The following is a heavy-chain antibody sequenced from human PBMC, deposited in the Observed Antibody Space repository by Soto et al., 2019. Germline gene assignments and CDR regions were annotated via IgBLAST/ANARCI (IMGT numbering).Heavy chain of an antibody. V-gene: IGHV3-15*07. Sequence: EVQLVESGGGLVRPGGSLRLSCAASGFVFSNAWVNWVRQAPGKGLEWVGRIKRNTDGGTTDYAAPVEGRFTISRDDSKNTLYLQLNSLKIEDTGVYYCTTDKAYWGQGALVTVSA. CDR1: GFVFSNAW. CDR3: TTDKAY. J-gene: IGHJ4*02. CDR2: IKRNTDGGTT.